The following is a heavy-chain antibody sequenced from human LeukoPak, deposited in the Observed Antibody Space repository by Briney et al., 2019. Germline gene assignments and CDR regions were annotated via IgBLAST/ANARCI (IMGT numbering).Heavy chain of an antibody. D-gene: IGHD3-22*01. Sequence: SETLSLTCAVYGGSFSGYYWSWIRQPPGKRLEWIGEINHSGSTNYNPSLKSRVTISVDTSKNQFSLKLSSVTAADTAVYYCARGRLDSSGYFSPRSDYWGQGTLVTVSS. CDR3: ARGRLDSSGYFSPRSDY. CDR1: GGSFSGYY. CDR2: INHSGST. J-gene: IGHJ4*02. V-gene: IGHV4-34*01.